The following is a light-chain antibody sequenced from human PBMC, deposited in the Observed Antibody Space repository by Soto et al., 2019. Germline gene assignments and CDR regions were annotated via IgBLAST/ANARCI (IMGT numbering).Light chain of an antibody. V-gene: IGKV3-15*01. J-gene: IGKJ4*01. CDR1: QSVSGN. CDR3: QQYNKWPPLT. CDR2: AAS. Sequence: EIVMTQSPATLSVSSGERITLSCRASQSVSGNLAWYQQKPGQAPRLLIYAASIRATGIPARFSGSGSGTEFTLTISSLQSEDLAVYYCQQYNKWPPLTFGGGTKVEIK.